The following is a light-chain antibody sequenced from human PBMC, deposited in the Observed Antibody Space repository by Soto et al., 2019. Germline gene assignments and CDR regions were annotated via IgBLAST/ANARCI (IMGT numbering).Light chain of an antibody. J-gene: IGKJ1*01. Sequence: EIVMTQSPATLSVSPGESVTLSCRASQSVYSNLAWYRQKPGQAPRLLIYGASTRATGVPDRFSGSGSGTDFTLTISRLEPEDFAVYHCQQYGSLSWTFGQGTKVDIK. CDR1: QSVYSN. CDR3: QQYGSLSWT. CDR2: GAS. V-gene: IGKV3-20*01.